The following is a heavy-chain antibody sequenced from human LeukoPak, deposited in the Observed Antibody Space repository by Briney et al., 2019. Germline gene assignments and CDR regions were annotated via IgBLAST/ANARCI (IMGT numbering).Heavy chain of an antibody. CDR2: INPNSDGT. D-gene: IGHD6-13*01. V-gene: IGHV1-2*02. J-gene: IGHJ4*02. CDR1: GYTFTGYY. CDR3: ARDWGGSWYFDY. Sequence: ASVKVSCKASGYTFTGYYMHWVRQAPGQGLEWMGWINPNSDGTNYAQKFQGRVTMTRDTSISTAYMELSRLRSDDTAVYCCARDWGGSWYFDYWGQGTLVTVSS.